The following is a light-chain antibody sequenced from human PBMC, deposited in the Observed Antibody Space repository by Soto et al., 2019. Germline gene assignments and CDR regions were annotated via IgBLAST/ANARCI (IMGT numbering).Light chain of an antibody. J-gene: IGLJ2*01. CDR2: DNS. CDR3: GAWDSSLSAVL. V-gene: IGLV1-51*01. Sequence: QSVLTQPPSVSAAPGETVTISCSGGSSNIGSNNVCWYQHLPGTAPKRLISDNSNRAPGIPERFSGSKSGTSATLAITGLQTGDEADYFCGAWDSSLSAVLFGGGTKLTVL. CDR1: SSNIGSNN.